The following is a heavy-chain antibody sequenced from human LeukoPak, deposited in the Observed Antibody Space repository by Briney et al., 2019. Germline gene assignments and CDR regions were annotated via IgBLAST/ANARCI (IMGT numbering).Heavy chain of an antibody. CDR2: IIPIFGTA. CDR3: ARGGGYCSSTSCYAFDY. J-gene: IGHJ4*02. D-gene: IGHD2-2*01. V-gene: IGHV1-69*13. CDR1: GGTFSSYA. Sequence: SVKVSCKASGGTFSSYAISWVRQAPGQGLEWMGGIIPIFGTANYAQKFQGRVTITADEFTSTAYMELSSLRSEDTAVYYCARGGGYCSSTSCYAFDYWGQGTLVTVSS.